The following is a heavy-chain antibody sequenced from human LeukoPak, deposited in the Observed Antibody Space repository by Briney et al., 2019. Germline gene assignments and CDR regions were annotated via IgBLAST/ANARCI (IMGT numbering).Heavy chain of an antibody. CDR1: GGSISSSSYY. Sequence: SSETLSLTCTVSGGSISSSSYYWGWIRQPPGKGLEWIGSIYYSGSTNYNPSPKSRVTISVDTSKNQFSLKLTSVTAADTAVYYCARTMEGHCSGGSCYQYSYYMDVWGKGTTVTVSS. CDR3: ARTMEGHCSGGSCYQYSYYMDV. J-gene: IGHJ6*03. D-gene: IGHD2-15*01. V-gene: IGHV4-39*07. CDR2: IYYSGST.